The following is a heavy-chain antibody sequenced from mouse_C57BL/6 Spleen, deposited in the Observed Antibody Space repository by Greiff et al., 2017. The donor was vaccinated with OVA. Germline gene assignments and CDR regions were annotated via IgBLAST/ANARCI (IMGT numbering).Heavy chain of an antibody. CDR3: ARSGTTVVPGAMDY. J-gene: IGHJ4*01. D-gene: IGHD1-1*01. V-gene: IGHV1-26*01. Sequence: EVQLQQSGPELVKPGASVKISCKASGYTFTDYYMNWVKQSHGKSLEWIGDINPNNGGTSYNQKFKGKATLTVDKSSSTAYMELRSLTSEDSAVYYCARSGTTVVPGAMDYWGQGTSVTVSS. CDR2: INPNNGGT. CDR1: GYTFTDYY.